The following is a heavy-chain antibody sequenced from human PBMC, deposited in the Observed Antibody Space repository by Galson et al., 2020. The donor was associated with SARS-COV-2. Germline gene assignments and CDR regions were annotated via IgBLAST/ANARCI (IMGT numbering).Heavy chain of an antibody. V-gene: IGHV4-38-2*02. D-gene: IGHD3-22*01. CDR2: IYHSGST. J-gene: IGHJ4*02. Sequence: SETLSLTCTVSGYSINSGYYWGWIRQPPGKGLEWIGSIYHSGSTYYKPSLKSRVTISVDTSKNQFSLKLSAVTAADTAVYYCARDDYDESYFDYWGQGTLVTVSS. CDR1: GYSINSGYY. CDR3: ARDDYDESYFDY.